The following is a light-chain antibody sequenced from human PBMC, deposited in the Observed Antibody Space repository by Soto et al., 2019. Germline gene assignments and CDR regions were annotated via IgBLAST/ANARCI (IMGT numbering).Light chain of an antibody. CDR3: CAHTTSNTYV. V-gene: IGLV2-14*01. CDR1: SSDVGSYNY. CDR2: DVS. J-gene: IGLJ1*01. Sequence: QSALTQPASVSGSPGQSITISCTGTSSDVGSYNYVSWYQQYPGKAPKLMIYDVSNRPSGVSYRFSGSKSGNTASLTISGLQAKDEADYYCCAHTTSNTYVFGTGTKLTVL.